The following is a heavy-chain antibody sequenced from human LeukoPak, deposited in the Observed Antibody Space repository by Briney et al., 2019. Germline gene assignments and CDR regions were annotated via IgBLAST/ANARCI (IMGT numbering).Heavy chain of an antibody. CDR3: ARGARQQGFDY. CDR1: GGTFSSYA. Sequence: GASVKVSCKASGGTFSSYAISWVRQAPRQGLEWMGRIIPILGTANYAQKFQGRVTITADESTSTAYMELSSLRSEDTAVYYCARGARQQGFDYWGQGTLVTVSS. J-gene: IGHJ4*02. CDR2: IIPILGTA. V-gene: IGHV1-69*11. D-gene: IGHD6-13*01.